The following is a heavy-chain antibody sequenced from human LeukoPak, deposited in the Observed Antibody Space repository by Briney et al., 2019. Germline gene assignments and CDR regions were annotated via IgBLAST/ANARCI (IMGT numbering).Heavy chain of an antibody. D-gene: IGHD2-2*01. CDR1: GYTFTGYY. J-gene: IGHJ6*03. CDR3: ARAYCSSTSCYYYYYYMDV. V-gene: IGHV1-2*02. CDR2: INPNSGGT. Sequence: ASVKVSCKASGYTFTGYYMHWVRQAPGQGLEWMGWINPNSGGTNYAQKFQGRVTMTRDTSISTANMELSRLRSDDTAVYYCARAYCSSTSCYYYYYYMDVWGKGTTVTVSS.